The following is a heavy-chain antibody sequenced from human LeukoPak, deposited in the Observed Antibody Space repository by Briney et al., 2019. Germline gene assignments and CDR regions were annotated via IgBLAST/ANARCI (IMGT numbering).Heavy chain of an antibody. V-gene: IGHV3-74*01. D-gene: IGHD4-17*01. J-gene: IGHJ2*01. Sequence: GGSLRLSCAASGFTFSGYWVHWVRQPPGKGPLWVSRITGDGSSTTYTDSVKGRFTISRDNAKNTLYLQMISLRAEDTAVYYCARDTGWYFDLWGRGTLVTVSS. CDR1: GFTFSGYW. CDR3: ARDTGWYFDL. CDR2: ITGDGSST.